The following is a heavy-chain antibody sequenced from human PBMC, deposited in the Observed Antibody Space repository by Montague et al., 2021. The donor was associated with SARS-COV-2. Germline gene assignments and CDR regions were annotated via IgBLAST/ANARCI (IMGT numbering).Heavy chain of an antibody. CDR3: AKDLEQWLVGRDYFDY. V-gene: IGHV3-23*01. CDR2: VSSIGGST. D-gene: IGHD6-19*01. Sequence: SPRLSCAASGFTFSTYAMSWVRQAPGKGLEWVSTVSSIGGSTFYADSVKGRFTVSRDNSKNTLYLQMNSLRAEDTAVYYCAKDLEQWLVGRDYFDYWGQGTLVTVSS. CDR1: GFTFSTYA. J-gene: IGHJ4*02.